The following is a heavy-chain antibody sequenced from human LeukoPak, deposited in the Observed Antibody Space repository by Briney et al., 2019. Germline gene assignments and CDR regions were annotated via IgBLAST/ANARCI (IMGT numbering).Heavy chain of an antibody. J-gene: IGHJ4*02. CDR1: GFTFSNAW. Sequence: GGSPRLSCAASGFTFSNAWMSWVRQAPGKGLEWVGRIKSKTDGGTTDYAAPVKGRFTIPRDDSKNTLYLQMNSLKTEDTAVYYCTVDLSPGIAAAGKIDKKYYFDYWGQGTLVTVSS. CDR3: TVDLSPGIAAAGKIDKKYYFDY. CDR2: IKSKTDGGTT. V-gene: IGHV3-15*01. D-gene: IGHD6-13*01.